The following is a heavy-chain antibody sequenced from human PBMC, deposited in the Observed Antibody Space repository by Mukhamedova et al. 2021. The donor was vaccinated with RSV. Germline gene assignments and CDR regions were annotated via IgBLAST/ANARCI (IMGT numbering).Heavy chain of an antibody. CDR3: AKPGRYEYCSSTSCPLGY. Sequence: TISRDNSKNTLYLQMNSLRAEDTAVYYCAKPGRYEYCSSTSCPLGYWGQGTLVTVSS. D-gene: IGHD2-2*01. V-gene: IGHV3-23*01. J-gene: IGHJ4*02.